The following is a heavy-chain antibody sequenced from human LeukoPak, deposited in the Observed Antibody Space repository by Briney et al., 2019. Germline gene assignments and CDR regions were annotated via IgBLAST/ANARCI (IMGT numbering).Heavy chain of an antibody. CDR3: ASVAPYYCGSGSYPDYMDV. J-gene: IGHJ6*03. D-gene: IGHD3-10*01. V-gene: IGHV4-39*01. CDR2: IYYSGST. CDR1: GGSISSSSYY. Sequence: SETLSLTCTVFGGSISSSSYYWGWIRQPPGKGLEWIGSIYYSGSTYYNPSLKSRVTISVDTSKNQFSLKLSSVTAADTAVYYCASVAPYYCGSGSYPDYMDVWGKGTTVTISS.